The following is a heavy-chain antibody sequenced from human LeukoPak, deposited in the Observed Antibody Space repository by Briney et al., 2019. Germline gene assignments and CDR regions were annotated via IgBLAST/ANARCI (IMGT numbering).Heavy chain of an antibody. V-gene: IGHV4-39*01. D-gene: IGHD2-21*02. J-gene: IGHJ4*02. Sequence: SETLSLTCTVSGGSISSSSYYWGWIRQPPGKGLEWIGSIYYSGSTYYNPSLKSRVTISVDTSKNQFSLKLSSVTAADTAVYYCARQPIVVVTAIESWGQGTLVTVSS. CDR3: ARQPIVVVTAIES. CDR1: GGSISSSSYY. CDR2: IYYSGST.